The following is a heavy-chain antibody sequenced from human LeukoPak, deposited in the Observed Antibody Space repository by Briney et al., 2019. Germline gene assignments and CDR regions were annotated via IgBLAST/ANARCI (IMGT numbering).Heavy chain of an antibody. V-gene: IGHV3-7*01. Sequence: GGSLRLSCAASGFTFSSYWMSWVRQAPGKGLEWVANIKQDGSEKYYVDSVKGRFTISRDNAKNSLYLQMNSLRAEDTAVYYCARAPTGYYYYYYYMDVWGKGTTVTVSS. D-gene: IGHD4-17*01. CDR2: IKQDGSEK. CDR3: ARAPTGYYYYYYYMDV. J-gene: IGHJ6*03. CDR1: GFTFSSYW.